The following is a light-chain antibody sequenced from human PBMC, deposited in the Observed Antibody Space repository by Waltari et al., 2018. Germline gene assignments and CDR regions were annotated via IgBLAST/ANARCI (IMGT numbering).Light chain of an antibody. CDR2: AVS. CDR1: SSDVGNYKR. CDR3: SSYAGSSKGV. J-gene: IGLJ2*01. Sequence: QSALTQPASVSGSPGQSITISCTGTSSDVGNYKRVSWYQQHPGKAPKLMIYAVSKRPSGVSGRVSGSKSGYMASLTISGLQPEDEAEYFCSSYAGSSKGVFGGGTKVTIL. V-gene: IGLV2-23*02.